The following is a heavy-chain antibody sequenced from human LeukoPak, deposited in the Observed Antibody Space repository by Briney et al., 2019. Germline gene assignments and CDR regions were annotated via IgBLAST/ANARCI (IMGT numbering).Heavy chain of an antibody. CDR1: AYSFTIYT. Sequence: ASVKVSCKASAYSFTIYTIHWVRQAPRQRLGWMGWINAGNGNRRYSENFQGRITITRDTSATTAYMELSSLRPEDTAVYYCARTTRSWYEDNDAFDIWGQGTTVTVSS. J-gene: IGHJ3*02. CDR3: ARTTRSWYEDNDAFDI. V-gene: IGHV1-3*01. CDR2: INAGNGNR. D-gene: IGHD6-13*01.